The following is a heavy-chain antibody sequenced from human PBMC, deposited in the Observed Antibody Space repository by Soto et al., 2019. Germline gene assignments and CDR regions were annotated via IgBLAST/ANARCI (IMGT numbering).Heavy chain of an antibody. J-gene: IGHJ6*02. CDR3: VRVSEYRMVNYGMDV. CDR2: ISYDGGST. V-gene: IGHV3-30-3*01. D-gene: IGHD2-21*01. CDR1: GFTFSDYA. Sequence: QVHVVESGGGVVHPGRSLRLSCAVSGFTFSDYAMHWVRQAPGKGLEWVAAISYDGGSTYYADSVKGRFTFSRDNSNYMLYLQMNSLSPEDTALSYCVRVSEYRMVNYGMDVWGQGTTVIGSS.